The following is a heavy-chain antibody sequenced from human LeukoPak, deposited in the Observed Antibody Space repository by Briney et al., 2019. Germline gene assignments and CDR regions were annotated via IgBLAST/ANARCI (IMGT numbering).Heavy chain of an antibody. V-gene: IGHV4-34*01. D-gene: IGHD3-10*02. CDR2: INHSGST. J-gene: IGHJ4*02. CDR1: GGSFSGYY. Sequence: PSETLSLTCAVYGGSFSGYYWSWIRQPPGKGLEWIGEINHSGSTNYNPSLKSRVTISVDTSKNQFSLKLSAVTAADTAVSYCASKPPSRVPRLVVRDYWGQGTLVTVSS. CDR3: ASKPPSRVPRLVVRDY.